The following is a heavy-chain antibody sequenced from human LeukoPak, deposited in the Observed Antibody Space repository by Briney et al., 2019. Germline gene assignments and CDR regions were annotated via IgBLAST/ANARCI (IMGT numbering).Heavy chain of an antibody. V-gene: IGHV5-51*01. J-gene: IGHJ4*02. CDR1: GYTFTTYW. D-gene: IGHD4-17*01. CDR2: IYPGDSDT. Sequence: GESLKISCKGSGYTFTTYWIGWVRQMPGKGLEWMGIIYPGDSDTRYSPSFQGQVTISADKSISTAYLQWSSLKASDTAMYYCASTSPVTGFDYWGQGTLVTVSS. CDR3: ASTSPVTGFDY.